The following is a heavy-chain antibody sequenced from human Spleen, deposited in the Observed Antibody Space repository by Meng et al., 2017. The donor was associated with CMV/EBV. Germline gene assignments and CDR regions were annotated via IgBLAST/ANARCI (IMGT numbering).Heavy chain of an antibody. D-gene: IGHD2-2*02. CDR1: GGSTSSYY. CDR2: IYYSGST. J-gene: IGHJ4*02. Sequence: GSLRLSCTVSGGSTSSYYWSWIRQPPGKGLEWIGYIYYSGSTNYNPSLKSRVSISVDTSKNQFSLKLSSVTAADTAVYYCARLGSGCRSTGCYIHYFDYWGQGTLVTVSS. CDR3: ARLGSGCRSTGCYIHYFDY. V-gene: IGHV4-59*01.